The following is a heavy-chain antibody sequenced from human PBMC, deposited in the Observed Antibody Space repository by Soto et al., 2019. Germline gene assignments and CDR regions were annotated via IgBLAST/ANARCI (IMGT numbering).Heavy chain of an antibody. V-gene: IGHV6-1*01. J-gene: IGHJ4*02. CDR3: ARGRGSSGWYYFDF. Sequence: SQTLSLTCAISGDSVSSNSVAWNSIRQSPSRGLEWLGRTYYRSKWYNDYSVSVKSRITINPDTSKNQFSLQLNSVTPEDTAMYYCARGRGSSGWYYFDFWGQGTLVTVSS. CDR2: TYYRSKWYN. D-gene: IGHD6-19*01. CDR1: GDSVSSNSVA.